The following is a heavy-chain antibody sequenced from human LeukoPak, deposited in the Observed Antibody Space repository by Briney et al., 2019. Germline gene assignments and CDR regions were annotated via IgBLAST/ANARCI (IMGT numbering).Heavy chain of an antibody. CDR3: AVEVGAYFDY. J-gene: IGHJ4*02. V-gene: IGHV3-30-3*01. D-gene: IGHD1-26*01. CDR1: GFTFSSYA. CDR2: ISYDGSNK. Sequence: GGSLRLSCAASGFTFSSYAMHWVRQAPGKGLEWVAVISYDGSNKYYADSVKGRFTISRDNSKNTLYLQMNSLRAEDTAVYYCAVEVGAYFDYWGQGTLVTVSS.